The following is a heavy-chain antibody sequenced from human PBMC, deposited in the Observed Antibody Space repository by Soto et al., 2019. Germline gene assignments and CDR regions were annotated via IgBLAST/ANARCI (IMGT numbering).Heavy chain of an antibody. Sequence: QLPETLSLTCTVSGGSISSGGYYWSWIRQHPGKGLEWIGYIYYSGSTYYNPSLKSRVTISVDTSKNQFSLKLSSVTAADTAVYYCARDRSRDGYYDYWGQGTLVTVSS. D-gene: IGHD2-2*01. CDR2: IYYSGST. CDR1: GGSISSGGYY. J-gene: IGHJ4*02. CDR3: ARDRSRDGYYDY. V-gene: IGHV4-31*03.